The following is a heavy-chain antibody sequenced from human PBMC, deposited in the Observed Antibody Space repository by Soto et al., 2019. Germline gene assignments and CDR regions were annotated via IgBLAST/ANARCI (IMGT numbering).Heavy chain of an antibody. CDR2: ISGSGSTI. V-gene: IGHV3-11*01. CDR1: GFTFSEYY. J-gene: IGHJ6*03. Sequence: GVSLGLSFAASGFTFSEYYMSWIRQAPGKGLEWVSYISGSGSTIYYADSVKGRFTISRDNAKNSLHLQMNSLRAEDTAVYYCASGVAASHFYYYYMDVWGKGTTVTVSS. D-gene: IGHD2-15*01. CDR3: ASGVAASHFYYYYMDV.